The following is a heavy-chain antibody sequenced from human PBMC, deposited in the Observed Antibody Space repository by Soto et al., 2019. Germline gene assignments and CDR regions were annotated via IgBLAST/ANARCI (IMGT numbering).Heavy chain of an antibody. CDR1: GFTFRSYA. D-gene: IGHD6-19*01. CDR2: ISGSGGST. J-gene: IGHJ4*02. Sequence: EVQLLESGGGLVQPGGSLRLSCAASGFTFRSYAMSWVRQAPGKGLEGVSAISGSGGSTYYEDSVKGRFTISRDNSKNTLYLQMNSLRAEDTAVYYCASDQWLATYYFDYWGQGTLVTVSS. CDR3: ASDQWLATYYFDY. V-gene: IGHV3-23*01.